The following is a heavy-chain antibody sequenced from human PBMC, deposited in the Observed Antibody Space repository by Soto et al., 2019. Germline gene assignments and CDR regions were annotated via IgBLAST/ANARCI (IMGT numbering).Heavy chain of an antibody. D-gene: IGHD3-3*01. CDR1: RYTFSRYY. CDR3: ASSTIVGEPAMDV. V-gene: IGHV1-2*04. Sequence: ASLTVSCTASRYTFSRYYMHCVRQTPGQGLEWMGWINPNSGGTNYAQKFQGWVTMTRDTSISTAYMELSRLRSDDTAAYYCASSTIVGEPAMDVWGQGITVTVSS. J-gene: IGHJ6*02. CDR2: INPNSGGT.